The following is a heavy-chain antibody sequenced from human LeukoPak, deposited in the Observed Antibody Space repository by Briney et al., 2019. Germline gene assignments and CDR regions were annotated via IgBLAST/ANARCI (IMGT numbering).Heavy chain of an antibody. Sequence: GGSLRLSCAASGFTFSSYWMSWVRQAPGKGLEWVANIKQDGSEKYYVDSVKGRFTISRDNATNSLYLQMNSLRAEDTGVYYCERVLEEGGASYDISAGYYHIYYWGQGNLVTVSS. CDR1: GFTFSSYW. D-gene: IGHD3-9*01. CDR2: IKQDGSEK. J-gene: IGHJ4*02. CDR3: ERVLEEGGASYDISAGYYHIYY. V-gene: IGHV3-7*01.